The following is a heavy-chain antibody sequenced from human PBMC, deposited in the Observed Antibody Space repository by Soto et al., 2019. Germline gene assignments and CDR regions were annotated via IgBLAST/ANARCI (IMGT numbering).Heavy chain of an antibody. CDR3: ARNYDSSGYYSGWFDP. D-gene: IGHD3-22*01. CDR1: GYTFTGYY. Sequence: GASVKVSCKASGYTFTGYYMHWVRQAPGQGLEWMGWINPNSGGTNYAQKFQGRVTMTRDTSISTAYMELSRLRSDDTAVYYCARNYDSSGYYSGWFDPWGQGTLVTVS. J-gene: IGHJ5*02. CDR2: INPNSGGT. V-gene: IGHV1-2*02.